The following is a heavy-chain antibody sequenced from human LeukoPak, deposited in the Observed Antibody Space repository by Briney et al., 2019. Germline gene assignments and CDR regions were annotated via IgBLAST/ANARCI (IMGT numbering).Heavy chain of an antibody. Sequence: RSSETLSLTCTVSGGSISSYYWSWIRQPPGKGLEWIGNIYYSGSTSYNPSLKSRVTISVDTSKNQFSLKVSSVTAADTAVYYCARLIAVAGADWYFDLWGRGTLVTVSS. V-gene: IGHV4-59*08. CDR1: GGSISSYY. CDR2: IYYSGST. J-gene: IGHJ2*01. D-gene: IGHD6-19*01. CDR3: ARLIAVAGADWYFDL.